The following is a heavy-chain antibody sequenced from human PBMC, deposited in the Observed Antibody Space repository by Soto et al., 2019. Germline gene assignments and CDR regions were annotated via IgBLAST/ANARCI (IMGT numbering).Heavy chain of an antibody. CDR2: IIPIFGTA. D-gene: IGHD6-6*01. CDR3: ASIAARQWYYYYGMDV. CDR1: GGTFSSYA. Sequence: GASVKVSCKASGGTFSSYAISWVRQAPGQGLEWMGGIIPIFGTANYAQKFQGRVTITADESTSTAYMELSSLRSEDTAVYYCASIAARQWYYYYGMDVCGQGTTVTVSS. J-gene: IGHJ6*02. V-gene: IGHV1-69*13.